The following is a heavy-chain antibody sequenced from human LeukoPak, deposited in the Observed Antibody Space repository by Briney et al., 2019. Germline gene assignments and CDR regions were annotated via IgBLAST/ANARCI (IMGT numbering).Heavy chain of an antibody. V-gene: IGHV4-30-2*02. CDR1: GGSISSGGYS. Sequence: SETLSLTCAVSGGSISSGGYSWSWIRQPPGKGLEWIGYIYHSGSTYYNPSLKSRVTISVDRSKNQFSLKLSSVTAADTAVYYCASPRTAGAIDYWGQGTLVTVSS. CDR2: IYHSGST. CDR3: ASPRTAGAIDY. J-gene: IGHJ4*02. D-gene: IGHD1-26*01.